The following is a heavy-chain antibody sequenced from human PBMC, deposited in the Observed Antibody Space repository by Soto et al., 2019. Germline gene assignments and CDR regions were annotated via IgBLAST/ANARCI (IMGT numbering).Heavy chain of an antibody. V-gene: IGHV3-53*01. J-gene: IGHJ3*02. CDR3: ASWLEREHAYDI. CDR2: LYDVDGT. Sequence: DVQLVASGGGLIQPGGSLRLSCAALGLTVRGKKYITWVRQAPGKGLEWVSALYDVDGTYYADSAKGRFTISRDNSNNIIYLQRNSLGPDDTAVYSCASWLEREHAYDIWGLGTMVTVSS. CDR1: GLTVRGKKY. D-gene: IGHD1-1*01.